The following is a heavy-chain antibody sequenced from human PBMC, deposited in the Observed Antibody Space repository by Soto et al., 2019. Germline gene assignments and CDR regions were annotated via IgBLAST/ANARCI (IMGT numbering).Heavy chain of an antibody. CDR3: ARYTPDMVRGVNGISYFDY. J-gene: IGHJ4*02. V-gene: IGHV4-34*01. Sequence: SFSGYYWSWIRQPPGKGLEWIGEINHSGSTNYNPSLKSRVTISVDTSKNQFSLKLSSVTAADTAVYYCARYTPDMVRGVNGISYFDYGGQGTLVTVSS. CDR2: INHSGST. CDR1: SFSGYY. D-gene: IGHD3-10*01.